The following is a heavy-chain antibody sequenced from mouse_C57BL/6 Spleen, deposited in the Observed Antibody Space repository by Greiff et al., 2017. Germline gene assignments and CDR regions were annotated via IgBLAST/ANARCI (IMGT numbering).Heavy chain of an antibody. V-gene: IGHV5-17*01. CDR1: GFTFSDYG. D-gene: IGHD2-4*01. Sequence: EVKLVESGGGLVKPGGSLKLSCAASGFTFSDYGMNWVGQAQEKGLEWVAYISSGNSTIYYADTVKGRFTISRDNAKNTLFLQMTSLRSEDTAMYYCARIGLYDYDYFDYWGQGTTLTVSS. J-gene: IGHJ2*01. CDR3: ARIGLYDYDYFDY. CDR2: ISSGNSTI.